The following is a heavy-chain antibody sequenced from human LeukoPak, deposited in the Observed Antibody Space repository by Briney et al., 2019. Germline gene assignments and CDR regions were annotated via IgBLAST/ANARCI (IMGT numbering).Heavy chain of an antibody. Sequence: GGSLRLSCAASGFTFSSYAMSWVRQAPGKGLEWVGRIKSKTDGGTTDYAAPVKGRFTISRDDSKNTLYLQMNSLKTEDTAVYYCTTSGSWAACWFDYWGQGTLVTVSS. V-gene: IGHV3-15*01. CDR1: GFTFSSYA. CDR3: TTSGSWAACWFDY. CDR2: IKSKTDGGTT. D-gene: IGHD3-10*01. J-gene: IGHJ4*02.